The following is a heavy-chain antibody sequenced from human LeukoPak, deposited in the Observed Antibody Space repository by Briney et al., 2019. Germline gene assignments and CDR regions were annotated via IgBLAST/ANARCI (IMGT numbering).Heavy chain of an antibody. J-gene: IGHJ5*02. CDR3: ASGIVVVRAAVGPNLVWFDP. CDR2: IYYSGST. D-gene: IGHD2-2*01. V-gene: IGHV4-30-4*01. Sequence: PSQTLSLTCTVSGGSISSGDYYWSWIRQPPGKGLEWIGYIYYSGSTYYNPSLKSRVTISVDTSKNQFSLKLSSVTAADTAVYYCASGIVVVRAAVGPNLVWFDPWGQGTLVTVSS. CDR1: GGSISSGDYY.